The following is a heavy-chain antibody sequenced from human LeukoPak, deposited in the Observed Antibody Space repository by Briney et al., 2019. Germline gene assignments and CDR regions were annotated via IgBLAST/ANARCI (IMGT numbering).Heavy chain of an antibody. D-gene: IGHD1-20*01. CDR1: GFTFSSYS. CDR2: ISTSSTYI. J-gene: IGHJ4*02. CDR3: ARDPPFIIGTTFFDY. V-gene: IGHV3-21*01. Sequence: GGSLRLSCAASGFTFSSYSMNWVVQAPGKGLEWVSSISTSSTYIYYADSVKGRFTISRDNAKNSLYLQMNSLRAEDTAVYYCARDPPFIIGTTFFDYWGQGTLVTVSS.